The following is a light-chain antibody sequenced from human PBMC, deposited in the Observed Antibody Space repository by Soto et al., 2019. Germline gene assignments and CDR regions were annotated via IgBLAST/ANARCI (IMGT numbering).Light chain of an antibody. CDR3: QQLNSYPHT. J-gene: IGKJ3*01. Sequence: IQLTQSPSSLSASVGDRVTITCRASQGISSYLAWYQQKPGKAPKLLIYAASTLQSGVPSRFSGSGSGTDFTLTISSLQPEDFATHYCQQLNSYPHTFGPGTKVDIK. V-gene: IGKV1-9*01. CDR2: AAS. CDR1: QGISSY.